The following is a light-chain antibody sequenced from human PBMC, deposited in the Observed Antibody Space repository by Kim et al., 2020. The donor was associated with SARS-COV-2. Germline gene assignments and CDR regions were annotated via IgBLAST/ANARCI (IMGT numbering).Light chain of an antibody. CDR2: DVN. CDR1: GSDVGGYDY. CDR3: CSYAGSYTAV. V-gene: IGLV2-11*01. J-gene: IGLJ2*01. Sequence: GQLCTTSCTGIGSDVGGYDYVSGYQRHPGKAPKLTIYDVNKRPSGAPDRFSGSKSVNTASLTISGLQAEDVADDYCCSYAGSYTAVSGGGTQLTV.